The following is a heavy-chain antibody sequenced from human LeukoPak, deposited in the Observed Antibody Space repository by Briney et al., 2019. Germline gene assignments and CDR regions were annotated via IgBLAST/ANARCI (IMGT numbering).Heavy chain of an antibody. D-gene: IGHD2-2*01. V-gene: IGHV3-43*01. CDR3: AKDPLSRGYCSSTSCYGGYFDY. J-gene: IGHJ4*02. CDR1: GFTFDDYT. CDR2: ISWDGGST. Sequence: PGGSLRLSCAASGFTFDDYTMHWVRHAPGKGLEWVSLISWDGGSTYYADSVKGRFTISRDNSKNSLYLQMNSLRTEDTALYYCAKDPLSRGYCSSTSCYGGYFDYWGQGTLVTVSS.